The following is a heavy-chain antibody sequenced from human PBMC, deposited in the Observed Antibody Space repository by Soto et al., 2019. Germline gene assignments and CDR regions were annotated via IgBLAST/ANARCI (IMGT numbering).Heavy chain of an antibody. CDR3: AKDGRGVVRARYVHFEY. Sequence: DVQLLESGGGLVQPGGSLRLSCTASGFPFSNFAMSWVRQAPGKALEWVSLISGSGGVTYYADSVKGRFTISRDNSKNTVYRQMNSLRAEDTAVYYCAKDGRGVVRARYVHFEYWGQGTLVTVSS. D-gene: IGHD3-10*01. CDR2: ISGSGGVT. V-gene: IGHV3-23*01. J-gene: IGHJ4*02. CDR1: GFPFSNFA.